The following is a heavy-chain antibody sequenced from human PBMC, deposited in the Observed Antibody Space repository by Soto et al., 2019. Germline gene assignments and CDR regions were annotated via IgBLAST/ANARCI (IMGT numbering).Heavy chain of an antibody. J-gene: IGHJ5*02. CDR3: TRWGYYWFDP. Sequence: QLQLPESGSGLVKPSQTLSLTCAVSGGSISSGGYSWSWIRQPPGKGLEWIGYIYHSGSTYYNPSLQRPCTISVDRSKNQFSLKLSSVTAADTAVYDCTRWGYYWFDPWGKGTLVTVSS. CDR2: IYHSGST. V-gene: IGHV4-30-2*01. CDR1: GGSISSGGYS. D-gene: IGHD2-15*01.